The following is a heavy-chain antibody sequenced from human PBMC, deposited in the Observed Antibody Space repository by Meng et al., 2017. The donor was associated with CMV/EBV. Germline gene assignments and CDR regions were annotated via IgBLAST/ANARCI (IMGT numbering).Heavy chain of an antibody. CDR2: ISYDGSNK. V-gene: IGHV3-30-3*01. CDR3: ARVGCSSTSCTSGMDV. D-gene: IGHD2-2*01. Sequence: GESLKISCAASGFTFSSYAMHWVRQAPGKGLEWVAVISYDGSNKYYADSVKGRFTISRDNSKNTLYLQMNSLRAEDTAVYYCARVGCSSTSCTSGMDVWGQGTTVTVSS. CDR1: GFTFSSYA. J-gene: IGHJ6*02.